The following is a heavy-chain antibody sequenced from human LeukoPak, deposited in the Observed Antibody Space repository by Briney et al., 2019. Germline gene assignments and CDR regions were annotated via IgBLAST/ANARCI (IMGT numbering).Heavy chain of an antibody. D-gene: IGHD3-10*01. CDR1: GGSISSGDYY. J-gene: IGHJ4*02. V-gene: IGHV4-30-4*08. CDR3: ARASVVRGVIIPLGY. CDR2: IYYSGST. Sequence: SQTLSLTCTVSGGSISSGDYYWSWIRQPPGKGLEWIGYIYYSGSTYYNPSLKSQVTISVDTSKNQFSLKLSSVTAADTAVYYCARASVVRGVIIPLGYWGQGTLVTVSS.